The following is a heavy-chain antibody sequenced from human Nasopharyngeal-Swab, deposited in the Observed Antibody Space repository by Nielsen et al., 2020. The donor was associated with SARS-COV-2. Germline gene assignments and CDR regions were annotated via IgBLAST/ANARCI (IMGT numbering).Heavy chain of an antibody. CDR3: ARGATIFGVVLGDSYGMDV. D-gene: IGHD3-3*01. J-gene: IGHJ6*02. V-gene: IGHV3-7*03. CDR2: IKQDGSEK. CDR1: GFTFSSYW. Sequence: GESLKISCAASGFTFSSYWMSWVRQAPGKGLEWVANIKQDGSEKYYVDSVKGRFTISRDNAKNSLYLQMNSLRAEDTAVYYCARGATIFGVVLGDSYGMDVWGQGTTVTVSS.